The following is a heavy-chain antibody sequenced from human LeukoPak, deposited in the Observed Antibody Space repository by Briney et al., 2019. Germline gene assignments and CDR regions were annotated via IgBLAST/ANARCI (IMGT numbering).Heavy chain of an antibody. Sequence: GGSLRLSCAAAGFTFSSYWMHWVRQVPGKGLVWASRVNPGGSSTAYADSVKGRFSISRDNARNTLYLQMNSLRDEDTAVYYCARSNQADDYWGQGTLVTVSS. CDR1: GFTFSSYW. CDR3: ARSNQADDY. J-gene: IGHJ4*02. CDR2: VNPGGSST. V-gene: IGHV3-74*01. D-gene: IGHD4-11*01.